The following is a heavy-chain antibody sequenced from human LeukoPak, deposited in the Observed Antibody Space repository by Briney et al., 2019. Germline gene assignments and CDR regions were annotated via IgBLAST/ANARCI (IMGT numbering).Heavy chain of an antibody. Sequence: GGSLRLSCAASGFTFSSYAMTWVRQAPGKGLEWVSYISSSSSTIYYADSVKGRFTISRDNAKNSLYLQMNSLRAEDTAVYYCARIILSVLDWFDPWGQGTLVTVSS. CDR2: ISSSSSTI. CDR3: ARIILSVLDWFDP. J-gene: IGHJ5*02. CDR1: GFTFSSYA. D-gene: IGHD2/OR15-2a*01. V-gene: IGHV3-48*04.